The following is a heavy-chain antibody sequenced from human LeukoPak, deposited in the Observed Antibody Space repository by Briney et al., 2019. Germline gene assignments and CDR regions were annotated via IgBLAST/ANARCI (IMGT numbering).Heavy chain of an antibody. Sequence: ASVKVSCKASGYNFNSYDINWVRQATGQGLEWMGWMNPNSGDTGYAQKFQGRVTMTRNSSINTAYMELSSLRSEDTAVYYCVRDCGGDCFNAFDIWGQGTMVTVSS. CDR2: MNPNSGDT. J-gene: IGHJ3*02. D-gene: IGHD2-21*02. V-gene: IGHV1-8*01. CDR3: VRDCGGDCFNAFDI. CDR1: GYNFNSYD.